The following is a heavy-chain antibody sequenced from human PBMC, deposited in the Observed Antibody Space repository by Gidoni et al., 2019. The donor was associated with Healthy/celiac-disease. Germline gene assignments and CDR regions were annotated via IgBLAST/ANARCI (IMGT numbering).Heavy chain of an antibody. CDR2: INHSGST. J-gene: IGHJ4*02. Sequence: QVQLQQWGAGRLKPSETLSITCAVYGGSSSGYDWSWVRQPPGKGLEWIGEINHSGSTNYNPSLKSRVTISVDTSKNQFSLKLSSVTAADTAVYYCARGWRWWRGSSTSNWGQGTLVTVSS. V-gene: IGHV4-34*01. CDR1: GGSSSGYD. CDR3: ARGWRWWRGSSTSN. D-gene: IGHD2-2*01.